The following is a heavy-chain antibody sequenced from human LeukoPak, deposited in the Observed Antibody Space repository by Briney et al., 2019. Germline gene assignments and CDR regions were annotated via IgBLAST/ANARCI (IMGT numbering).Heavy chain of an antibody. D-gene: IGHD5-24*01. CDR3: ATELEWATSDAFDI. J-gene: IGHJ3*02. Sequence: VASVKVSCKASGYTFTSYGISWVRQAPGQGLEWMGWISAYNGNTNYAQKLQGRVTMTEDTSTDTAYMELSSLRSEDTAVYYCATELEWATSDAFDIWGQGTMVTVSS. CDR1: GYTFTSYG. V-gene: IGHV1-18*01. CDR2: ISAYNGNT.